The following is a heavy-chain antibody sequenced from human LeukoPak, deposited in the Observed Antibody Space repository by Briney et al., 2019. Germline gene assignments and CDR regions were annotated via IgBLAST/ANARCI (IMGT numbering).Heavy chain of an antibody. CDR3: AAGREDAVTRILEY. J-gene: IGHJ4*02. CDR1: GFTFSSYA. Sequence: GRSLRLSCAASGFTFSSYAMHWVRQAPGKGLEWVALISYDGSRKYFADSVKGRFTISRDNSKNTLYLQMDSLRAEDTAVYYCAAGREDAVTRILEYWGQGTLVTVSS. CDR2: ISYDGSRK. V-gene: IGHV3-30*04. D-gene: IGHD4-17*01.